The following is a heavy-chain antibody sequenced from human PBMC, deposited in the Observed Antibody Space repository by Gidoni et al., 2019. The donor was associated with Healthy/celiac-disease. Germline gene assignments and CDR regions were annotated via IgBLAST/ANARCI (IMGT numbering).Heavy chain of an antibody. D-gene: IGHD3-9*01. J-gene: IGHJ5*02. CDR1: GGPFSRYA. CDR3: ARGGGRDILTGQTFDP. Sequence: QVQLVQSGAEVKKPGSSVKVSCKASGGPFSRYAVSRVRQAPGQGLEWMGGIIPIFGTANYAQKFQGRVTITVDESTSTAYMELSSLRSEDTAVYYCARGGGRDILTGQTFDPWGQGTLVTVSS. CDR2: IIPIFGTA. V-gene: IGHV1-69*01.